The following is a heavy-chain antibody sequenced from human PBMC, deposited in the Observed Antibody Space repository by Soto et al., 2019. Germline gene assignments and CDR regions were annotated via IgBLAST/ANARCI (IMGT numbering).Heavy chain of an antibody. CDR2: IYYSGST. J-gene: IGHJ4*02. CDR1: GGSISSYY. V-gene: IGHV4-59*01. Sequence: SETLSLTCTVSGGSISSYYWSWIRQPPGKGLEWIGYIYYSGSTNYNPSLKSRVTISVDTSKNQFSLKLSSVTAADTAVYYCAREGKEGDRIDYWGQGTLVTVSS. CDR3: AREGKEGDRIDY.